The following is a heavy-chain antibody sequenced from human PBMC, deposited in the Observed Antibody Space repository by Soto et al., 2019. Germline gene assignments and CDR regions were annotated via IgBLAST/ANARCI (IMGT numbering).Heavy chain of an antibody. CDR2: IIPILGIA. Sequence: QVQLVQSGAEVKKPGSSVKVSCKASGGTFSSYTISWVRQDPGQRLEWMGRIIPILGIANYAQKFQGRVTITADKATITTYRCLRSLRSEDTAVDYCAGDSRQRGFDPWGQGSLVTSSS. J-gene: IGHJ5*02. D-gene: IGHD6-25*01. CDR1: GGTFSSYT. V-gene: IGHV1-69*08. CDR3: AGDSRQRGFDP.